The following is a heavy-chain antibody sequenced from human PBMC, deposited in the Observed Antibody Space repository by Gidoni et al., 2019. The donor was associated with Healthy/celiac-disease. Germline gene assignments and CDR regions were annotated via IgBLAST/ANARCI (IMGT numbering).Heavy chain of an antibody. V-gene: IGHV3-21*01. CDR3: ARDSELFHYDILFQSGSPDY. CDR1: GFTFSSYS. D-gene: IGHD3-9*01. J-gene: IGHJ4*02. CDR2: ISSSSSYI. Sequence: EVQLVESGGGLVKPGGSLRLSCAASGFTFSSYSMNWVRQAPGKGLEWVSSISSSSSYIYYADSVKGRFTISRDNAKNSLYLQMNSLRAEDTAVYYCARDSELFHYDILFQSGSPDYWGQGTLVTVSS.